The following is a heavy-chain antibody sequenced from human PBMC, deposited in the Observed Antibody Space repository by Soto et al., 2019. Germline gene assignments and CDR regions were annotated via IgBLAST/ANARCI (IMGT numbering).Heavy chain of an antibody. CDR3: ARKETYYYDSSGYEEAFDI. CDR1: GGSMSRGDYY. J-gene: IGHJ3*02. CDR2: IYHTGST. D-gene: IGHD3-22*01. V-gene: IGHV4-30-4*01. Sequence: SETLSLTCTVSGGSMSRGDYYWSWIRQPPGKGLEWIGFIYHTGSTYYSPSLKNRVAISVDTSKNQFSLKLSSVTAADTAVYYCARKETYYYDSSGYEEAFDIWGQGTMVTVSS.